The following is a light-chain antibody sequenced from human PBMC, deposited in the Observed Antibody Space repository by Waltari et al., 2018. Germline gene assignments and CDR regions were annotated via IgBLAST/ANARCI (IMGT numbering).Light chain of an antibody. J-gene: IGLJ3*02. V-gene: IGLV4-69*01. CDR3: QTGGHGTWV. Sequence: QLVLTQSPSASASLGASVTLTCTLSSGHINNVIAWLQQRPEKGPRYLMKVNSDGSHNKGDEMPDRFSGSGSGAERYLSISSLQSEDEADYICQTGGHGTWVFGGGTKLTVL. CDR2: VNSDGSH. CDR1: SGHINNV.